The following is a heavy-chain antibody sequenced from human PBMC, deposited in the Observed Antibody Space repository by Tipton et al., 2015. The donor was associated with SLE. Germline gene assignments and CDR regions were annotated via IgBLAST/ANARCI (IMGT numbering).Heavy chain of an antibody. CDR3: ARGLYYYDSSGYPGY. D-gene: IGHD3-22*01. CDR2: IYYSGST. CDR1: GGSISSSSYY. V-gene: IGHV4-39*07. J-gene: IGHJ4*02. Sequence: TLSLTCTVSGGSISSSSYYWGWIRQPPGKGLEWIGSIYYSGSTYYNPSLKSRVTISVDTSKNQFSLKLSSVTAADTAVYYCARGLYYYDSSGYPGYWGQGTLVTVSS.